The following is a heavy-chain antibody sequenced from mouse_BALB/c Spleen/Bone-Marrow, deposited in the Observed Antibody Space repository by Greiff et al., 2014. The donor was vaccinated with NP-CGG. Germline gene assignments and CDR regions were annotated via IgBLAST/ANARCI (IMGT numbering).Heavy chain of an antibody. Sequence: VQLQQSGAELVRPGASVELSCKASGYTFTTFWINWVKQRPGQGLEWIGNIYPSDTYTNYSQDFKDKATLTVDKSSSTAYMQLSSPTSEDSAVYYCTRSRGYFDYWGQGTTLTVSS. V-gene: IGHV1-69*02. CDR3: TRSRGYFDY. CDR1: GYTFTTFW. CDR2: IYPSDTYT. J-gene: IGHJ2*01.